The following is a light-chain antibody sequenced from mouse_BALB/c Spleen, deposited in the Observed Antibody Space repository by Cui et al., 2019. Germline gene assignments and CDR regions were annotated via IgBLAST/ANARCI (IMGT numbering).Light chain of an antibody. CDR2: STS. V-gene: IGKV4-79*01. Sequence: QIVLTKSPAIMSASPGEKVTLTCSASSSVSSSYLYWYQQKPGSSPKLWIYSTSNLASGVPARFSGSGSGTSYSLTISSMEAEDAASYFCHQWSSYPFTFGSGTKLEIK. CDR3: HQWSSYPFT. CDR1: SSVSSSY. J-gene: IGKJ4*01.